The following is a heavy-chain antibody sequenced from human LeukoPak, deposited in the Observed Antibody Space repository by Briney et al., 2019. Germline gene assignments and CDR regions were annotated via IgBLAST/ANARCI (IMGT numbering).Heavy chain of an antibody. CDR3: ARDVF. V-gene: IGHV4-38-2*02. Sequence: GSLRLSCAASGFTFTSYVMSWVRQPPGKGLEWIGSIYHSGSTYYNPSLKSRVTISADTSKNQFSLKLSSVTAADTAVYYCARDVFWGQGTLVTVSS. CDR2: IYHSGST. J-gene: IGHJ4*02. D-gene: IGHD2-8*01. CDR1: GFTFTSYV.